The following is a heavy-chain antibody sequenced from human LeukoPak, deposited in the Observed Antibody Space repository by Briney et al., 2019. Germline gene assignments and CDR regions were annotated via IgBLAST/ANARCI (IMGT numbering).Heavy chain of an antibody. V-gene: IGHV3-7*05. Sequence: GGSLRLSCAASGFNLNSYWISWVRQAPGKGLEWLANIKQDGSENYYVDSVKGRFTISRDNAKNSLYLQMNSRRAEDTAVYYCRSFYSRLTDYWGQGTLVTVSS. CDR2: IKQDGSEN. CDR3: RSFYSRLTDY. J-gene: IGHJ4*02. D-gene: IGHD6-13*01. CDR1: GFNLNSYW.